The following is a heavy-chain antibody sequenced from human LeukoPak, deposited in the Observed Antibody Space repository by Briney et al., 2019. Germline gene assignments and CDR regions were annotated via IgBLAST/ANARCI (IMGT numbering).Heavy chain of an antibody. CDR3: TRDRNGYSYGYGYYYYGMDV. CDR1: GFTFGDYA. J-gene: IGHJ6*02. Sequence: TGGSLRLSCTASGFTFGDYAMSWVRQAPGKGLEWVGFIRSKAYGGTTEYAASVKGRLTISRDDSKSIAYLQMNSLKTEDTAVYYCTRDRNGYSYGYGYYYYGMDVWGQGTTVTVSS. V-gene: IGHV3-49*04. D-gene: IGHD5-18*01. CDR2: IRSKAYGGTT.